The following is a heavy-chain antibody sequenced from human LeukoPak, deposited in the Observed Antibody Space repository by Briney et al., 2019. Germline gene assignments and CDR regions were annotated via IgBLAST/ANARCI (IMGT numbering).Heavy chain of an antibody. V-gene: IGHV3-30-3*01. Sequence: GGSLRLPCAASGFTFSSYAMRWVRQAPGKGLEWVAVISYDGSNKYYADSVKGRFTISRDNSKNTLYLQMNSLRAEDTAVYYCATKKGSGWYGFNPWGQGTLVTVSS. D-gene: IGHD6-19*01. J-gene: IGHJ5*02. CDR1: GFTFSSYA. CDR2: ISYDGSNK. CDR3: ATKKGSGWYGFNP.